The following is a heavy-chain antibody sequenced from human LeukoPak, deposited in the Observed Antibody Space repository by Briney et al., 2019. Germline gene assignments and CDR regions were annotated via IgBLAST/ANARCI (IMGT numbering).Heavy chain of an antibody. CDR3: ARGRSTGYPYYFEY. Sequence: ASVKFSCKASGYPFTSYDINWVRQATGQGLEWMGWMNPNSGSTGYAQKFQGRVTITRNTSISTAYMELSGLRSEDTAVYYCARGRSTGYPYYFEYWGQGTLVTVSS. CDR1: GYPFTSYD. J-gene: IGHJ4*02. V-gene: IGHV1-8*03. D-gene: IGHD5-12*01. CDR2: MNPNSGST.